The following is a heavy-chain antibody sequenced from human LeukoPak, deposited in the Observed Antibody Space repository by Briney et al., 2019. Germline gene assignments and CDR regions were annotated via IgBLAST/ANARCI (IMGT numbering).Heavy chain of an antibody. Sequence: GGSLRLSCAASEFSVGSNYMTWVRQAPGKGLEWVSLIYSGGSTYYADSVKGRFTISRDISKNTLYLQMNSLRAEDTAVYYCAKDRIDGYRAVGYDAFDIWGQGTMVTVSS. V-gene: IGHV3-66*01. CDR3: AKDRIDGYRAVGYDAFDI. CDR1: EFSVGSNY. D-gene: IGHD2-21*02. CDR2: IYSGGST. J-gene: IGHJ3*02.